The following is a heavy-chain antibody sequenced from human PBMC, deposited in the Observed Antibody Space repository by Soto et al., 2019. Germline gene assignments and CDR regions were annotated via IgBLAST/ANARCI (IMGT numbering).Heavy chain of an antibody. D-gene: IGHD3-10*01. CDR1: GGTFSSYA. V-gene: IGHV1-69*13. J-gene: IGHJ6*02. Sequence: SVKVSCKASGGTFSSYAISWVRQAPGQGLEWMGGIIPIFGTANYAQKFQGRVTITADESTSTAYMELSSLRSEDTAVYYCARGTGATITMVRGVIAGMDVWGQGTTVTVSS. CDR3: ARGTGATITMVRGVIAGMDV. CDR2: IIPIFGTA.